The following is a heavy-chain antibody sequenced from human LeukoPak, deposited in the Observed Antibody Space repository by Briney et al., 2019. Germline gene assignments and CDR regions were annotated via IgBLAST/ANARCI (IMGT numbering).Heavy chain of an antibody. CDR1: GYSFTSYW. J-gene: IGHJ6*03. D-gene: IGHD6-13*01. V-gene: IGHV5-51*01. CDR2: IYPGDSDT. CDR3: ARRSGSSPYYYYYMDV. Sequence: GESLKISCKGSGYSFTSYWIGWVRQMPGKGLEWMGIIYPGDSDTRYSPSFQGQVTISADKSISTAYLQWSSLKASDTAMYYCARRSGSSPYYYYYMDVWGKGTTVTVSS.